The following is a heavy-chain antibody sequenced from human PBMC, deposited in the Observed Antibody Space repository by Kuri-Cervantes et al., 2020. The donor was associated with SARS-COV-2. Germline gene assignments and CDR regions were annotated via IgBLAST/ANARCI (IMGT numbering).Heavy chain of an antibody. Sequence: GGSLRLSCAASGFTFSRSWMLWVRQAPGKGLVWVSRISSDGSVTSYPDSVEGRFTISRDNAKNTLSLQMNSLSAEDTAVYFCARVETSHYSSYYMDVWGKGTTVTVSS. V-gene: IGHV3-74*01. CDR3: ARVETSHYSSYYMDV. CDR1: GFTFSRSW. J-gene: IGHJ6*03. CDR2: ISSDGSVT.